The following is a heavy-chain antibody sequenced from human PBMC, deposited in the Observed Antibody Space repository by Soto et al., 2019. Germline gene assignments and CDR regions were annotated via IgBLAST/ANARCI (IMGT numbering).Heavy chain of an antibody. V-gene: IGHV1-18*04. Sequence: ASVKVSCKASGYTFTSYGISWVRQAPGQGLEWMGWISAYNGNTNYAQKLQGRVTMTTDTSTSTAYMELRSLRSDDTAVYYCARDDSFCSSTSCYSRAYYYYGMDVWGQGTTVTVSS. J-gene: IGHJ6*02. D-gene: IGHD2-2*02. CDR1: GYTFTSYG. CDR3: ARDDSFCSSTSCYSRAYYYYGMDV. CDR2: ISAYNGNT.